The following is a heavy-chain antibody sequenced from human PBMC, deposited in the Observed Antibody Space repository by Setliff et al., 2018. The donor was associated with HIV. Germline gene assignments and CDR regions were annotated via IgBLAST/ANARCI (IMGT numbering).Heavy chain of an antibody. J-gene: IGHJ6*02. V-gene: IGHV4-34*01. CDR1: GGSFSGYY. D-gene: IGHD3-10*01. Sequence: SETLSLTCAVYGGSFSGYYWGWIRQPPGKGLEWIGSIYYSGSTKYNPSLKSRVTISLDMSKNQFSLKLSSVTAADTAVYYCARDLLWFGEPHGMDVWGQGTTVTVSS. CDR2: IYYSGST. CDR3: ARDLLWFGEPHGMDV.